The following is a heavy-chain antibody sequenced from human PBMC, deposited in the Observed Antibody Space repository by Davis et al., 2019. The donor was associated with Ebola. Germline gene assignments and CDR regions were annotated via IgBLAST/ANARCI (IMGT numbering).Heavy chain of an antibody. D-gene: IGHD1-26*01. CDR2: IIPIFGTA. J-gene: IGHJ6*02. V-gene: IGHV1-69*13. Sequence: SVKVSCKASGYTFTSYGISWVRQAPGQGLEWMGGIIPIFGTANYAQKFQGRVTITADESTSTAYMELSSLRSEDTAVYYCARVVGRYGMDVWGQGTTVTVSS. CDR1: GYTFTSYG. CDR3: ARVVGRYGMDV.